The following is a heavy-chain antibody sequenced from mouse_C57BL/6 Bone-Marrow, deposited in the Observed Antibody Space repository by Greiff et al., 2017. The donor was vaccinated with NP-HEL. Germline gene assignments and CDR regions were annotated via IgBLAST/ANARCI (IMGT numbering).Heavy chain of an antibody. D-gene: IGHD2-4*01. CDR1: GYTFTSYW. Sequence: QVQLQQSGAELAKPGASVKMSCKASGYTFTSYWMHWVKQRPGQGLEWIGYINPSTGYTEYNQKFKDKATLTADKSSSTAYMQLSSLTSEDSAVYYCARSIYYDYFDDWGQGTTLTVSS. CDR2: INPSTGYT. CDR3: ARSIYYDYFDD. V-gene: IGHV1-7*01. J-gene: IGHJ2*01.